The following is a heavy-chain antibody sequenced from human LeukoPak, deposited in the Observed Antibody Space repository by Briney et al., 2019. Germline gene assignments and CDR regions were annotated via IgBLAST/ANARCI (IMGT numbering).Heavy chain of an antibody. Sequence: ASVKVSCKASGGTFSSYGISWVRQAPGQGLEWMGGIIPIFGTPNYAQKFQGRVTITADESTSTAYMELSSLRSEDTAVYYCARGSGTITMVRGVFYGMDVWGLGTTVTVSS. J-gene: IGHJ6*02. CDR3: ARGSGTITMVRGVFYGMDV. CDR2: IIPIFGTP. D-gene: IGHD3-10*01. CDR1: GGTFSSYG. V-gene: IGHV1-69*13.